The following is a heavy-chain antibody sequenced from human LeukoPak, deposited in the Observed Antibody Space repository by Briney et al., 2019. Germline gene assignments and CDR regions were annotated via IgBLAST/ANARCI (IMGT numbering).Heavy chain of an antibody. J-gene: IGHJ4*02. Sequence: PGGSLRLSCAASGFTFSSYAMHWVRQAPGKGLEWVAVISYDGSNKYYADSVKGRFTISRDNSENTLYLQMNSLRAEDTAVYYCARVGRDWGQGTLVTVSS. CDR1: GFTFSSYA. D-gene: IGHD1-26*01. V-gene: IGHV3-30*04. CDR3: ARVGRD. CDR2: ISYDGSNK.